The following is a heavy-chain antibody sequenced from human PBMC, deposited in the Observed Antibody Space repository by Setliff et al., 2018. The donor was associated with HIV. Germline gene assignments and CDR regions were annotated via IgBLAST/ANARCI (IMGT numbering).Heavy chain of an antibody. J-gene: IGHJ4*02. CDR3: ARGPGTTSIDY. V-gene: IGHV4-34*01. CDR2: INHSGST. D-gene: IGHD1-26*01. Sequence: SETLSLTCAVYGGSFSGYYWSWIRQPPGKGLEWIGEINHSGSTNYNMSLWSRVTISLDASRNQFSLELISVTAADTAVYYCARGPGTTSIDYGAQGTLVTVS. CDR1: GGSFSGYY.